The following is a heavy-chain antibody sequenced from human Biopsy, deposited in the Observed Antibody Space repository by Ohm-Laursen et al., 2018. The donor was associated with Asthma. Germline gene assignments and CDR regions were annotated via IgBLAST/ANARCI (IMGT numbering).Heavy chain of an antibody. CDR1: GYTFTSYY. CDR2: INPSGGST. V-gene: IGHV1-46*01. CDR3: ARAGALIVGATMGY. D-gene: IGHD1-26*01. J-gene: IGHJ4*02. Sequence: ATVKISCKVSGYTFTSYYMHWVRQAPGQGLEWMGIINPSGGSTSYAQKFQGRVTMTRDTSTSTVYMELSSLRSEDTAVYYCARAGALIVGATMGYWGQGTLVTVSS.